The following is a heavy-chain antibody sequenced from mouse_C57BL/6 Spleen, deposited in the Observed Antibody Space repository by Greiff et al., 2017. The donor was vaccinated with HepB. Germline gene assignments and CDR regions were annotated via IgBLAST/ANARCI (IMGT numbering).Heavy chain of an antibody. D-gene: IGHD1-1*01. CDR3: AILRNYAMDY. CDR2: IDPSDSYT. CDR1: GYTFTSYW. V-gene: IGHV1-50*01. J-gene: IGHJ4*01. Sequence: QVQLQQPGAELVKPGASVKLSCKASGYTFTSYWMQWVKQRPGQGLEWIGEIDPSDSYTNYNQKFKGKATLTVDTSSSTAYMQLSSLTSEDSAVYYCAILRNYAMDYWGQGTSVTVSS.